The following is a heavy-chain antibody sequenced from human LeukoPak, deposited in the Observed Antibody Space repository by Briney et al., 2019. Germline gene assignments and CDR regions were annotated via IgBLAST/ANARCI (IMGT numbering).Heavy chain of an antibody. CDR1: GFTFSDYY. CDR3: ARDAGSLYGSGSYTGFDP. Sequence: GGSLRLSCAASGFTFSDYYMSWIRQAPGKGLEWVSYISSSSSYTNYADSVKGRFTISRDNAKNSLYLQMNSLRAEDTAVYYCARDAGSLYGSGSYTGFDPWGQGTLVTVSS. CDR2: ISSSSSYT. J-gene: IGHJ5*02. D-gene: IGHD3-10*01. V-gene: IGHV3-11*06.